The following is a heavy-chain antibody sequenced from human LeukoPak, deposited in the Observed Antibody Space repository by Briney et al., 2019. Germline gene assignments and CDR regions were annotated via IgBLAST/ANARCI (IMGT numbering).Heavy chain of an antibody. D-gene: IGHD3-10*01. V-gene: IGHV4-4*07. CDR3: ARFPLNYYGSGSYYPLDDY. J-gene: IGHJ4*02. CDR1: GGSISSYY. Sequence: PSETLSLTCTVSGGSISSYYWSWIRQPAGKGLEWIGRIYTSGSTNYNPSLKSRVTISVDTSKNQFSLKLSSVTAADTAVYYCARFPLNYYGSGSYYPLDDYWGQGTLVTVSS. CDR2: IYTSGST.